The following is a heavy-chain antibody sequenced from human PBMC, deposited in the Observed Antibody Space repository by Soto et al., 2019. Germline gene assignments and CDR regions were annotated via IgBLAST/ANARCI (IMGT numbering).Heavy chain of an antibody. V-gene: IGHV3-74*01. CDR3: ARDVVVVAAGDGMDV. Sequence: EVQLVESGGGLVQPGGSLRLSCAASGFTFSSYWMHWVRQAPGKGLVWVSRINSDGSSTSYADSVKGRFTISRDNAKNTLYLQMNSLRAEDTAVYYCARDVVVVAAGDGMDVWGQGTTVTVSS. J-gene: IGHJ6*02. D-gene: IGHD2-15*01. CDR2: INSDGSST. CDR1: GFTFSSYW.